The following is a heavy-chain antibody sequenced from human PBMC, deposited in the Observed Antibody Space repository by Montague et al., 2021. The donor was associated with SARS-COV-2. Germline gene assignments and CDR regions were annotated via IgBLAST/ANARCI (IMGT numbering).Heavy chain of an antibody. CDR1: GSSVRSYY. CDR3: ARGNTVTTFGGPYYIDS. J-gene: IGHJ4*02. CDR2: IYDSGST. Sequence: SETLSLTCIVSGSSVRSYYWSWIRQPPGKGLEWIGHIYDSGSTNYNPSLKSRVTISVDTSKNQFSLKLSSVTAADTAVYYCARGNTVTTFGGPYYIDSWGQGTLVTVSA. D-gene: IGHD4-17*01. V-gene: IGHV4-59*02.